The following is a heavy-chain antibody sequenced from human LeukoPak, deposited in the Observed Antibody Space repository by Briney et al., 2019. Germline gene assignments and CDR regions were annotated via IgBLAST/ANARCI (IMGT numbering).Heavy chain of an antibody. Sequence: ASVKVSCKASGYTFTSYDINWVRQATGQGLEWMEWMNPNSGNTGYAQKFQGRVTMTRNTSISTAYMELSSLRSEDTAVYYCARGWPSSYQLLFGQEERNWFDPWGQGTLVTVSS. D-gene: IGHD2-2*01. CDR2: MNPNSGNT. J-gene: IGHJ5*02. CDR3: ARGWPSSYQLLFGQEERNWFDP. CDR1: GYTFTSYD. V-gene: IGHV1-8*01.